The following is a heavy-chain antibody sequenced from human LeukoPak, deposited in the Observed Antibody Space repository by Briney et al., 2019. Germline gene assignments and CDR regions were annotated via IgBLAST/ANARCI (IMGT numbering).Heavy chain of an antibody. Sequence: GGSLRLSCAASGFTFSSYAMHWVRQAPGKGLEWVAVISYDGSNKYYADSVKGRFTISRDNSKNTLYLQMNSLRAEDTAVYYCARSGGDDGDVYYYGMDVWGQGTTVTVSS. CDR1: GFTFSSYA. CDR3: ARSGGDDGDVYYYGMDV. J-gene: IGHJ6*02. D-gene: IGHD4-17*01. V-gene: IGHV3-30-3*01. CDR2: ISYDGSNK.